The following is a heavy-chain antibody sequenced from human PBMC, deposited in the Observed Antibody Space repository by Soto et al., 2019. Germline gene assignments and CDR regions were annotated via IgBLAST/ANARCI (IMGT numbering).Heavy chain of an antibody. CDR1: GGTFRSYA. Sequence: SVKVSGKASGGTFRSYAISWVRQAPGQGLEWMGGIIPIVGTANYAQKFQGRVMITADESMSTAYMELSSLRSEDTAVYYCARAMEGRGYSYGSFYYFDYWCQGTQVT. J-gene: IGHJ4*02. CDR2: IIPIVGTA. D-gene: IGHD5-18*01. V-gene: IGHV1-69*13. CDR3: ARAMEGRGYSYGSFYYFDY.